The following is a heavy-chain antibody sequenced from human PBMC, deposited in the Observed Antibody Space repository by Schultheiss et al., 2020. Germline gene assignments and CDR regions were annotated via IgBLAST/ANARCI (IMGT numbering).Heavy chain of an antibody. Sequence: SETLSLTFAVYGGSFSGYYWSWIRQPPGKGLEWIGEINHSGSTNYNPSLKSRVTISVDTSKNQFSLKLSSVTAADTAVYYCARGLHLRWTYYYYGMDVWGQGTTVTVSS. CDR1: GGSFSGYY. J-gene: IGHJ6*02. CDR2: INHSGST. D-gene: IGHD4-23*01. CDR3: ARGLHLRWTYYYYGMDV. V-gene: IGHV4-34*01.